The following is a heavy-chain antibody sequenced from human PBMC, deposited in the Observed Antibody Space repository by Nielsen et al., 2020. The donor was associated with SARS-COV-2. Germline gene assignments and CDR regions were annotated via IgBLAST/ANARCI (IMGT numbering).Heavy chain of an antibody. CDR1: GYTFTSYG. CDR2: ISAYNGNT. D-gene: IGHD3-10*01. CDR3: ARALTNHIWFGESRSWFDP. V-gene: IGHV1-18*01. J-gene: IGHJ5*02. Sequence: ASVKVSCKASGYTFTSYGISWVRQAPGQGLEWMGWISAYNGNTNYAQKLQGRVTMTTDTSTSTAYMELRSLRSDDTAVYYCARALTNHIWFGESRSWFDPWGQGTLVTVSS.